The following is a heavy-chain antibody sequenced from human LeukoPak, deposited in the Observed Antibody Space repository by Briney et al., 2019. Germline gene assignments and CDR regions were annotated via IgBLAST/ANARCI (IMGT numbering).Heavy chain of an antibody. D-gene: IGHD5-18*01. CDR2: IYHSGST. CDR1: GYSISSGYH. CDR3: ARGYSYAYYFDC. Sequence: PSETLSLTCTVSGYSISSGYHWVWIRQPPGKGLEWIGSIYHSGSTYYNPSLKGRVTISVDTSKNQFSLILSSVTAADTAVYYCARGYSYAYYFDCWGQGTLVTVSS. V-gene: IGHV4-38-2*02. J-gene: IGHJ4*02.